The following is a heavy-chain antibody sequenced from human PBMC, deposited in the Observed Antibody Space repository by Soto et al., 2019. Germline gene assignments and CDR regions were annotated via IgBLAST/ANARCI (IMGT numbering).Heavy chain of an antibody. J-gene: IGHJ2*01. V-gene: IGHV6-1*01. D-gene: IGHD2-15*01. CDR2: TYYRSKWYN. CDR1: GDSVSSNSAA. CDR3: ARSRVVVVAATYWYFDL. Sequence: SPTLSLTCAISGDSVSSNSAAWNWIRQSPSRGLEWLGRTYYRSKWYNDYAVSVKSRITINPDTSKNQFSLQLNSVTPEDTAVYYCARSRVVVVAATYWYFDLWGRGTLVTVSS.